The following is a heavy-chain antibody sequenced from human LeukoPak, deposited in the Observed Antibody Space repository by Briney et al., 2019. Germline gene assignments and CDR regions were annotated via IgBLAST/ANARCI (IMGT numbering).Heavy chain of an antibody. CDR3: ARDVNDFWSGRNLDY. Sequence: ASVKVSCKASGYTFTSYAMNWVRQAPGQGLEWMGWINTNTGNPTYAQGFAGRFVFSLDTSVSTAYLQISSLKAEDTAVYYCARDVNDFWSGRNLDYWGQGTLVTVSS. CDR2: INTNTGNP. V-gene: IGHV7-4-1*02. D-gene: IGHD3-3*01. J-gene: IGHJ4*02. CDR1: GYTFTSYA.